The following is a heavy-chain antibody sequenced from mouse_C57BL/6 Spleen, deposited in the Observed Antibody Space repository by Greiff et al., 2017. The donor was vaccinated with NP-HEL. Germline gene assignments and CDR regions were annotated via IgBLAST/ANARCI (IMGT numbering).Heavy chain of an antibody. J-gene: IGHJ2*01. CDR3: ARGGTTVEFDY. V-gene: IGHV1-80*01. CDR1: GYAFSSYW. CDR2: IYPGDGDT. Sequence: VQLQQSGAELVKPGASVKISCKASGYAFSSYWMNWVKQRPGKGLEWIGQIYPGDGDTNYNGKFKGKATLTADKSSSTAYMQLSSLTSEDSAVYLCARGGTTVEFDYWGQGTTLTVSS. D-gene: IGHD1-1*01.